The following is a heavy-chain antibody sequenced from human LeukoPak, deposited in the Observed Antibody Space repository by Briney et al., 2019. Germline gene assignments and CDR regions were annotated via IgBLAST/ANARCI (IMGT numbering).Heavy chain of an antibody. J-gene: IGHJ4*02. CDR1: GYTFNSSY. CDR2: INHSDDST. D-gene: IGHD3-22*01. CDR3: ARAYYESSAYRHAVYFDY. Sequence: ASVPVSYKASGYTFNSSYMHWVRQAPGQGLEWMGIINHSDDSTRYPQKFQGRVTMTKDTSTNTVYLHLSSLSSYDTAVDYCARAYYESSAYRHAVYFDYWGQGTLVTVSS. V-gene: IGHV1-46*02.